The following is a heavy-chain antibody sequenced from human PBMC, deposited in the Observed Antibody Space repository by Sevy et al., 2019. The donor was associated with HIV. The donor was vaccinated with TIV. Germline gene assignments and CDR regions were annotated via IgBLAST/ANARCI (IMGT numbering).Heavy chain of an antibody. CDR3: VRIRFQTGAFDS. Sequence: ASVKVSCKASGYTFTGHYLHWVRQAPGRGLEWMGWIDPISAGTNYAQKFKGRVTMARDTSISTADMELSRLRFDDTAMYYCVRIRFQTGAFDSWGQGTLVTVSS. J-gene: IGHJ4*02. CDR2: IDPISAGT. D-gene: IGHD7-27*01. CDR1: GYTFTGHY. V-gene: IGHV1-2*02.